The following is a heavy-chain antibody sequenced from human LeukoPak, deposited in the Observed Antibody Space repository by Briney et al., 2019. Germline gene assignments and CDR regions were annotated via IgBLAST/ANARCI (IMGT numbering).Heavy chain of an antibody. D-gene: IGHD2-2*01. V-gene: IGHV5-51*01. CDR1: GYSFTSYW. Sequence: GESLKISCKGSGYSFTSYWIGWVRQMPGKGLEWMGIIYPGDSDTIYSPSFQGQVTISVDKSVSAAYLQWSSLKASNTAMYYCASPPTRECSSISCPLSYWGQGTLVTVSS. CDR2: IYPGDSDT. J-gene: IGHJ4*02. CDR3: ASPPTRECSSISCPLSY.